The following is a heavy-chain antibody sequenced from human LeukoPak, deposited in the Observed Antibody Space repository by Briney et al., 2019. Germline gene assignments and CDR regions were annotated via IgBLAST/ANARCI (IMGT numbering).Heavy chain of an antibody. D-gene: IGHD1-26*01. CDR3: AKDLGRYRNNFFDY. J-gene: IGHJ4*02. CDR2: FYIDGNT. Sequence: GGSLRLFCAASGFTVSRYYMSWVRQARGKGLEGVSVFYIDGNTYDADSVKGRFTIPRDDSKNTLYLQMNRLRADDTAVYYCAKDLGRYRNNFFDYWGQGNLVTVSS. V-gene: IGHV3-53*01. CDR1: GFTVSRYY.